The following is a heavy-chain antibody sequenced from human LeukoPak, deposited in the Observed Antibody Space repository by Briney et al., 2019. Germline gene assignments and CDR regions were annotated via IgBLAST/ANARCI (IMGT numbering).Heavy chain of an antibody. D-gene: IGHD3-10*01. V-gene: IGHV3-23*01. CDR2: VGGDEKT. Sequence: GGSLRLSCAASGFTFSGNAVSWVRQVPGGGLEWVSGVGGDEKTHYADSARGRLTISRDNARDTGICRMTGLAVEDAAAYYCAKDLSWSVPADYWGQGVLVTVSS. CDR3: AKDLSWSVPADY. J-gene: IGHJ4*02. CDR1: GFTFSGNA.